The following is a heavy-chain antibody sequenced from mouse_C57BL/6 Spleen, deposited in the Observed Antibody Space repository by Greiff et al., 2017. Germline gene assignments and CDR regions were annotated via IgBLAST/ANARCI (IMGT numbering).Heavy chain of an antibody. CDR3: ARSSPGLYYFDY. J-gene: IGHJ2*01. V-gene: IGHV7-3*01. CDR2: IRNKANGYTT. CDR1: GFTFTDYY. D-gene: IGHD3-1*01. Sequence: EVQLQESGGGLVQPGGSLSLSCAASGFTFTDYYMSWVRQPPGKALEWLGFIRNKANGYTTEYSASVKGRFTISRDNSQSILYLQMNALRAEDSATYYCARSSPGLYYFDYWGQGTTLTVSS.